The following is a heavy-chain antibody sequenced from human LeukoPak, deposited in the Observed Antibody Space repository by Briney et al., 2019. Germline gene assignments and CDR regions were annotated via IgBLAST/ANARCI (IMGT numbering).Heavy chain of an antibody. J-gene: IGHJ3*01. D-gene: IGHD3-9*01. CDR2: IKQDGSEK. CDR3: ARRYFDWFLGAGGSLDV. Sequence: GRSLRLSCAASGFTFSSCGMHWVRQAPGKGLEWVANIKQDGSEKYYVDSVKGRFTISRDNANDSVYLQMNSLRAEDTAVYYCARRYFDWFLGAGGSLDVWGQGTMVTVSS. CDR1: GFTFSSCG. V-gene: IGHV3-7*01.